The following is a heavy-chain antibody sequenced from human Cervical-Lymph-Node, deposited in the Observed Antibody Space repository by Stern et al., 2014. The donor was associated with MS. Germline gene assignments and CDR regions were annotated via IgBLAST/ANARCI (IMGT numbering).Heavy chain of an antibody. V-gene: IGHV1-46*01. CDR1: GYTFTSYY. CDR2: INPSGGNT. Sequence: VQLVESGAEVKKPGASVKVSCKASGYTFTSYYMHWVRQAPGQGLEWMGIINPSGGNTSYAQKFQGRVTMTRDTSTSTVYMELSSLRSEDTAVYYCARVGWELLDAFDIWGQGTMVTVSS. D-gene: IGHD1-26*01. CDR3: ARVGWELLDAFDI. J-gene: IGHJ3*02.